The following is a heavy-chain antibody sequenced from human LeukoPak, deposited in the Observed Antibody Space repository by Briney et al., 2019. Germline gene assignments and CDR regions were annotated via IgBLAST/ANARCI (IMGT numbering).Heavy chain of an antibody. CDR1: GYTFSNFG. CDR2: ISGNNDNP. Sequence: ASVKVSCKASGYTFSNFGISWVRQAPGQGLEWMGWISGNNDNPNYGQKFQGRLTVTTDSSTSTAYMELRNLRSDDTAVYYCARDGTSTDDYWGQGALVTVSS. V-gene: IGHV1-18*01. J-gene: IGHJ4*02. CDR3: ARDGTSTDDY. D-gene: IGHD2-2*01.